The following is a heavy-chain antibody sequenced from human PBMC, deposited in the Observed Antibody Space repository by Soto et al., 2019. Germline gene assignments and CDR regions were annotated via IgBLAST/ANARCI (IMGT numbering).Heavy chain of an antibody. V-gene: IGHV3-11*06. Sequence: QVQVVESGGGLVQPGGSLRLSCAASGFTFSDYYMNWIRQAPGKGLEWVSYTSSSSDYTKYADSVKGRFTISRDNAKSSLYLQMNSLRAEDTAVYYCARGGVRGTTSRGQVYNWGQGTLVTVSS. D-gene: IGHD1-7*01. CDR3: ARGGVRGTTSRGQVYN. CDR2: TSSSSDYT. J-gene: IGHJ4*02. CDR1: GFTFSDYY.